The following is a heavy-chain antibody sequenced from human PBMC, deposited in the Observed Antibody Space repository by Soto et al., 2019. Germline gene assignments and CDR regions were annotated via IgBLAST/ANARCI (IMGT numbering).Heavy chain of an antibody. Sequence: EVQLVESGGGLVKPGGSLRLSCAASGFTFSNAWMNWVRQAPGKGLEWVGRIKSKADGGTTDYAEPVKVRFTIARDDSKHTLYPQKNSLKTGDTAVYYCTTDCGDPSWFRFDYWGQGTPVTVSS. CDR2: IKSKADGGTT. D-gene: IGHD4-17*01. J-gene: IGHJ4*01. V-gene: IGHV3-15*07. CDR3: TTDCGDPSWFRFDY. CDR1: GFTFSNAW.